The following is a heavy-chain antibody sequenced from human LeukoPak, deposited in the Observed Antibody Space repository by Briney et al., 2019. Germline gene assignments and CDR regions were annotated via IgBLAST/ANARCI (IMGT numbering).Heavy chain of an antibody. J-gene: IGHJ4*02. D-gene: IGHD3-10*01. CDR3: AKDYYGSGSYDKFDY. CDR2: ISGSGGST. V-gene: IGHV3-23*01. CDR1: GFTFNNYD. Sequence: GGSLRLSCAASGFTFNNYDMSWVRQAPGKWLEWVSAISGSGGSTYYADSVKGRFTISRDNSKNTLYLQMNSLRAEDTAVYYCAKDYYGSGSYDKFDYWGQGTLVTVSS.